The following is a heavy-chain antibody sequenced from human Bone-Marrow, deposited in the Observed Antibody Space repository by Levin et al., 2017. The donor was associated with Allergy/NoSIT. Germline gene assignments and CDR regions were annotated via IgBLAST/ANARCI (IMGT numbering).Heavy chain of an antibody. CDR3: ARDRGPYSSTWGLYDHYYFMDV. V-gene: IGHV4-59*01. CDR2: VFYSGST. J-gene: IGHJ6*03. D-gene: IGHD6-13*01. CDR1: GGSISTYY. Sequence: SQTLSLTCSVSGGSISTYYWSWLRQPPGKGLEWIGYVFYSGSTNYNPSLKSRVTMSVDTSKNQFSLKLSSVTAADTAVYYCARDRGPYSSTWGLYDHYYFMDVWGKGTTVTVSS.